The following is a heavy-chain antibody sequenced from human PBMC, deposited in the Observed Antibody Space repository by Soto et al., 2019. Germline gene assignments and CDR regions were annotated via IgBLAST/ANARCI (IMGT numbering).Heavy chain of an antibody. CDR2: IIPIFGTA. Sequence: SVKVSCKASGGTFSSYAISWVRQAPGQGLEWMGGIIPIFGTANYAQKFQGRVTITADESTSTAYMELSSLRAEDTAVYYCAKDPMWLTTPDGMDVWGQGTTVTVSS. V-gene: IGHV1-69*13. CDR1: GGTFSSYA. D-gene: IGHD4-17*01. CDR3: AKDPMWLTTPDGMDV. J-gene: IGHJ6*02.